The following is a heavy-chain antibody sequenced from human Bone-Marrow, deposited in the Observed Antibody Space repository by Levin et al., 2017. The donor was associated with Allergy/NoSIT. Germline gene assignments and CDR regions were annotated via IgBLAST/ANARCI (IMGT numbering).Heavy chain of an antibody. D-gene: IGHD3-16*01. J-gene: IGHJ4*02. CDR1: GFTFSSYS. CDR2: ISSSSGYI. CDR3: ARITVWGTVSPERRDS. V-gene: IGHV3-21*01. Sequence: SCAASGFTFSSYSMNWVRQAPGKGLEWVSFISSSSGYIYYADSVKGRFTISRDNAKSSLYVQMNSLTAEDSAVYYCARITVWGTVSPERRDSWGQGVLVTVSS.